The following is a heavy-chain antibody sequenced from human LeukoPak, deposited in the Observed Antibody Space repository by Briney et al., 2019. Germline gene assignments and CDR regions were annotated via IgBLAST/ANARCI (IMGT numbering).Heavy chain of an antibody. D-gene: IGHD3-22*01. CDR3: ASYYDSSGYDAFDI. CDR1: GGSISSGGYC. Sequence: SQTLTLTCTVSGGSISSGGYCWSWIRQHPGKGLEWIGYIYYSGSTYYNPSLESRVTISVDTSKNQFSLKLSSVTAADTAVYYCASYYDSSGYDAFDIWGQGTMVTVSS. CDR2: IYYSGST. V-gene: IGHV4-31*03. J-gene: IGHJ3*02.